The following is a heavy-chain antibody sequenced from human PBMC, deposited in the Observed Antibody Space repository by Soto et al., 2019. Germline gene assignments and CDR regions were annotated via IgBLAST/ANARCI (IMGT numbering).Heavy chain of an antibody. D-gene: IGHD6-13*01. Sequence: ASVKVSCKASGYTFTSYGISWVRQAPGQGLEWMGWISAYNGNTNYAQKLQGRVTMTTDTSTSTAYMELRSLRSDDTAVYYCARGSAACNPWNWFDPWGQGTLVTVSS. J-gene: IGHJ5*02. CDR3: ARGSAACNPWNWFDP. V-gene: IGHV1-18*01. CDR2: ISAYNGNT. CDR1: GYTFTSYG.